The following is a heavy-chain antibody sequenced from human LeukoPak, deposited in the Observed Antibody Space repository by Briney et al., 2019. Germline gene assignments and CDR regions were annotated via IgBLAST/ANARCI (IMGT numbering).Heavy chain of an antibody. Sequence: SVKDSCKASGGTFSSYAISWVRQAPGQGLEWMGRIIPILGIANYAQKFQGRVTITADKSTSTAYMELSSLRSEDTAVYYCARDFGSRLPDPWGQGTLVTVSS. CDR3: ARDFGSRLPDP. V-gene: IGHV1-69*04. D-gene: IGHD3-10*01. CDR2: IIPILGIA. CDR1: GGTFSSYA. J-gene: IGHJ5*02.